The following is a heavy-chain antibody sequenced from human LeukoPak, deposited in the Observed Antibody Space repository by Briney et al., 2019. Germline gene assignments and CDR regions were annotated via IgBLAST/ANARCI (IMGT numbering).Heavy chain of an antibody. CDR2: IYYSGST. CDR3: ASTYYDILTGYYPRFDY. J-gene: IGHJ4*02. D-gene: IGHD3-9*01. CDR1: GGSISSSSYY. Sequence: SETLSLTCTVSGGSISSSSYYWGWIRQPPGKGLEWIGSIYYSGSTYYSPSLKSRVTISVDTSKNQFSLKLSSVTAADTAVYYCASTYYDILTGYYPRFDYWGQGTLVTVSS. V-gene: IGHV4-39*01.